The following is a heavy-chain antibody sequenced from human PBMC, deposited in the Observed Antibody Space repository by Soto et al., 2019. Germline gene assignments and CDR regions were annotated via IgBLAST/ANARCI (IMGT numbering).Heavy chain of an antibody. J-gene: IGHJ6*02. CDR2: INSDGSST. D-gene: IGHD2-2*01. Sequence: GGSLRLSCAACGFTFSSYWMHWVRQAPGKGLVWVSRINSDGSSTSYADSVKGRFTISRDNAKNTLYLQMNSLRAEDTAVYYCARGPPPQRDYYYGMDVWGQGTTVTVSS. CDR3: ARGPPPQRDYYYGMDV. V-gene: IGHV3-74*01. CDR1: GFTFSSYW.